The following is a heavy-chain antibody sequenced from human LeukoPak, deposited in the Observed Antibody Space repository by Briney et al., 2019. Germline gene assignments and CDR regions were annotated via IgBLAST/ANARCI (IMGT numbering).Heavy chain of an antibody. Sequence: GGSLRLSRAASGFIFSDYYMTWIRQAPGKGLEWLSYISGSGSDTNYADSVKGRFTTSRDNAKNSLYLQMNSLRAEDTAVYYCARDRDWAFDYWGQGTLITVSS. J-gene: IGHJ4*02. V-gene: IGHV3-11*06. D-gene: IGHD3-9*01. CDR3: ARDRDWAFDY. CDR2: ISGSGSDT. CDR1: GFIFSDYY.